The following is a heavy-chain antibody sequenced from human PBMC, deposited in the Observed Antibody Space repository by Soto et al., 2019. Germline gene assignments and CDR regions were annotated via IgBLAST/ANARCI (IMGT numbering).Heavy chain of an antibody. V-gene: IGHV1-18*01. Sequence: ASVKVSCQASGYTFISYGISWVRQAPGQGLEWMGWISTYNGNTNYAQKLQGRVTMTTDTSTSTAYMELRSLRSDDTAVYYCARVAMSGFSRFDPWGQGTLVTVSS. CDR1: GYTFISYG. J-gene: IGHJ5*02. CDR3: ARVAMSGFSRFDP. CDR2: ISTYNGNT. D-gene: IGHD5-12*01.